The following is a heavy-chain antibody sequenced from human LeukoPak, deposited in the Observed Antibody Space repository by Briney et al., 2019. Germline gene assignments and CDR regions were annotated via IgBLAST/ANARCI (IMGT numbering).Heavy chain of an antibody. V-gene: IGHV3-30-3*01. D-gene: IGHD6-13*01. CDR1: GFTFSSYA. Sequence: GRSLRLSCAASGFTFSSYAMHWVRQAPGKGLEWVAVISYDGSNKYYADSVKGRFTISRDNSKNTLYLQMNSLRAEDTAVYYCAKGLIAAAGTLNYWGQGTLVTVSS. CDR3: AKGLIAAAGTLNY. CDR2: ISYDGSNK. J-gene: IGHJ4*02.